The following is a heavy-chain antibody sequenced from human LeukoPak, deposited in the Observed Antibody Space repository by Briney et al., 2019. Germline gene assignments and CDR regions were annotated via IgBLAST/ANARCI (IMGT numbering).Heavy chain of an antibody. CDR1: GGSINNYY. V-gene: IGHV4-59*01. D-gene: IGHD3-10*01. CDR2: IYYSGST. J-gene: IGHJ6*02. Sequence: SETLSLTCTVSGGSINNYYWSWIRQPPGKGPEWIGYIYYSGSTNYNPSLKSRVTISVDTSKNQFSLKLNSVTAADTAVYYCARDRITMVRGALRYYGMDVWGQGTTVTVSS. CDR3: ARDRITMVRGALRYYGMDV.